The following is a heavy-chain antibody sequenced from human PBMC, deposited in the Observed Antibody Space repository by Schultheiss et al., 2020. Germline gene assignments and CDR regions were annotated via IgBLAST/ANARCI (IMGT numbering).Heavy chain of an antibody. D-gene: IGHD6-19*01. CDR2: IKCDGSEI. CDR1: GFTFSDHY. CDR3: ARVGWDSGWRPDWSFDY. J-gene: IGHJ4*02. V-gene: IGHV3-7*03. Sequence: GGSLRLSCAASGFTFSDHYMDWVRQAPGKGLEWVADIKCDGSEIYYVDSVKGRFTISRDNAKNSLYLQMNSLRVEDTAVYYCARVGWDSGWRPDWSFDYWGQGTLVTVSS.